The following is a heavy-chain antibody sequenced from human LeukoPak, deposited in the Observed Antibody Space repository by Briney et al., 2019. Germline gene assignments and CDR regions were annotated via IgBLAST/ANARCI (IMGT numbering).Heavy chain of an antibody. Sequence: SETLSLTCTVSGGSISSSSYYWGWIRQPPGKGLEWIGSIYYSGSTYYNPSLKSRVTISVDTSKNQFSLKLSSVTAADTAVYYCARQSDWAINNFDYWGQGTLVTVSS. J-gene: IGHJ4*02. CDR2: IYYSGST. CDR3: ARQSDWAINNFDY. CDR1: GGSISSSSYY. D-gene: IGHD3-9*01. V-gene: IGHV4-39*01.